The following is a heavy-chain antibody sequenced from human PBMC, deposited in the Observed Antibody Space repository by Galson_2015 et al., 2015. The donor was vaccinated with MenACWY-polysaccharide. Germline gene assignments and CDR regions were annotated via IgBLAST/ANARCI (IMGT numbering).Heavy chain of an antibody. CDR2: ISDSGGRT. J-gene: IGHJ5*01. CDR3: ARREIGALDS. D-gene: IGHD3-10*01. CDR1: GFTFSNYA. V-gene: IGHV3-23*01. Sequence: SLRLSCAASGFTFSNYAMTWVRQAPGKGLEWVSTISDSGGRTQYADSVKGRFTISRDNSKNTLYLQMNSLGAEDTAVYYCARREIGALDSWGQGSLVTASS.